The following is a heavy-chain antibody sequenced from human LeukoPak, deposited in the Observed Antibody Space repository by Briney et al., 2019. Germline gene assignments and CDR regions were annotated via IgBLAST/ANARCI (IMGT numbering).Heavy chain of an antibody. CDR1: GFTFSSYA. D-gene: IGHD2-8*01. CDR3: AKDPGYCTNGVCYALDY. V-gene: IGHV3-23*01. CDR2: ISGSGGST. J-gene: IGHJ4*02. Sequence: GGSLRLSCAASGFTFSSYAMSWVRQAPGKGLEWVSAISGSGGSTYYADSVKGRFTISRDNSKNTLYLQMNSLRAEDTAVYYCAKDPGYCTNGVCYALDYWGQGTLVTVSS.